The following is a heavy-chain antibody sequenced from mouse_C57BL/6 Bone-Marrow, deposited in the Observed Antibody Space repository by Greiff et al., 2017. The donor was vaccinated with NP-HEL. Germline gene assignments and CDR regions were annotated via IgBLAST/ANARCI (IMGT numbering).Heavy chain of an antibody. CDR1: GFSLTSYA. J-gene: IGHJ1*03. D-gene: IGHD1-1*01. CDR2: IWTGGGT. Sequence: VKLMESGPGLVAPSQSLSITCTVSGFSLTSYAISWVRQPPGKGLEWLGVIWTGGGTNYNSALKSRLSISKDNSKSQVFLKMNSLQTDDTARYYCARNHGSSYCPYWYFDVWGTGTTVTVSS. V-gene: IGHV2-9-1*01. CDR3: ARNHGSSYCPYWYFDV.